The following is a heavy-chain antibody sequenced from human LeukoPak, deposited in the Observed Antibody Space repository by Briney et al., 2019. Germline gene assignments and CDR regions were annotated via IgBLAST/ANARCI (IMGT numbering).Heavy chain of an antibody. CDR3: AREDHPGTVDY. Sequence: KASETLSLTCIVSGGSISSYYWSWIRQPPGKGLEWIGHIFYTGSSNYNPSLKSRVTISLDRSKNQFSLRLTSVTAADTAVYYCAREDHPGTVDYWGQGTLVTVSS. J-gene: IGHJ4*02. CDR2: IFYTGSS. CDR1: GGSISSYY. D-gene: IGHD2-8*02. V-gene: IGHV4-59*12.